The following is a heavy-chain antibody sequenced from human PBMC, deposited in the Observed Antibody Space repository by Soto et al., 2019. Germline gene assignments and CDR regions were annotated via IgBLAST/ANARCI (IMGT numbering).Heavy chain of an antibody. D-gene: IGHD2-8*01. Sequence: QVQLVQSGAEVKKPGASVKVSCKASGYTFTSYDINWVRQATGQGLEWMGWMNPNSGNTGYAQKFQGRVTMTRNTSISTAYMELSSLRSEDTAVYYCARRGYCTNGVCYSRYYYYYYIDVWGKGTTVTVSS. CDR3: ARRGYCTNGVCYSRYYYYYYIDV. CDR1: GYTFTSYD. V-gene: IGHV1-8*01. J-gene: IGHJ6*03. CDR2: MNPNSGNT.